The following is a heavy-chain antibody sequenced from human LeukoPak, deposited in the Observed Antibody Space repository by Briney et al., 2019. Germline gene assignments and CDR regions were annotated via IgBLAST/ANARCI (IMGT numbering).Heavy chain of an antibody. J-gene: IGHJ4*02. CDR3: ARVRSGYCFDY. CDR2: ISFSGGST. D-gene: IGHD5-12*01. CDR1: GFTFSDSA. Sequence: GGSLRLSCAASGFTFSDSAMTWVRQAPGKGLEWVSLISFSGGSTYYADSVKGRFTISRDNSQDTLYLQIHSLRAEDTAMYYCARVRSGYCFDYWGQGTLVTVSS. V-gene: IGHV3-23*01.